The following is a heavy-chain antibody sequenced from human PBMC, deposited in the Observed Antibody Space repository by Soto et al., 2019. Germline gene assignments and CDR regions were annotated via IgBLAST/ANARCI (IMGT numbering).Heavy chain of an antibody. CDR1: GVSISSHY. D-gene: IGHD6-13*01. Sequence: QVQLQESGPGLVKPSETLSLICTVSGVSISSHYWSWIRQPPGKGLEWIGYLSYTGDTSYNPYLKSRVSTSIDTSKNQFSLTLTSVTAADTAVYYCARGGASSLPFDYWGQGALVSVSS. V-gene: IGHV4-59*11. CDR2: LSYTGDT. J-gene: IGHJ4*02. CDR3: ARGGASSLPFDY.